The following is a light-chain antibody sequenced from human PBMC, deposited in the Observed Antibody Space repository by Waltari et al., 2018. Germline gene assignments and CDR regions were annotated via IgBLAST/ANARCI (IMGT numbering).Light chain of an antibody. CDR2: KAS. Sequence: DIQMTQSPSTLSASVGDRVTITCRASQSLSNWLGWYQQKPVKAPKVLIYKASTLESGVPSRFSGSGSGTEFTLTISSLQPDDFATYYCQQYRNLWTFGQGTKVEIK. V-gene: IGKV1-5*03. CDR1: QSLSNW. CDR3: QQYRNLWT. J-gene: IGKJ1*01.